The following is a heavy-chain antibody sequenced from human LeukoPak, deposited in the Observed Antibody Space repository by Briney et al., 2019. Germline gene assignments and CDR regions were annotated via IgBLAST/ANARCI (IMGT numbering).Heavy chain of an antibody. J-gene: IGHJ4*02. CDR2: IYYSGST. Sequence: SETLSLTCTVSGGSISSYCWSWIRQPPGKGLEWIGYIYYSGSTNYNPSLKSRVTISVDTSKNQFSLKLSSVTAADTAVYYCASYSYYYDSSGYFDYWGQGTLVTVSS. CDR3: ASYSYYYDSSGYFDY. V-gene: IGHV4-59*01. D-gene: IGHD3-22*01. CDR1: GGSISSYC.